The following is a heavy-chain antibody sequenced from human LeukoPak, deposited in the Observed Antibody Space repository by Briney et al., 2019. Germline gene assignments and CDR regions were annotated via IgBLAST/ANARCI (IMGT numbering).Heavy chain of an antibody. CDR1: GYSFISYT. CDR2: INTNTGNP. CDR3: ARAGSPYFYYYMDV. J-gene: IGHJ6*03. V-gene: IGHV7-4-1*02. Sequence: ASVKVSCKASGYSFISYTLNWVRQAPGQGLEWMGWINTNTGNPTYAQGFTGRFVFSLDTSFSTAYLQISSLKAEDTAVYYCARAGSPYFYYYMDVWGKGTTVTVSS. D-gene: IGHD6-25*01.